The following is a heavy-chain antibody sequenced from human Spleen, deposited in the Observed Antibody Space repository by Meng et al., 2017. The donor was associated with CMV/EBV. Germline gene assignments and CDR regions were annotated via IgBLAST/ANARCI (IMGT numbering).Heavy chain of an antibody. CDR2: MNPNSGGT. V-gene: IGHV1-2*02. CDR1: GYTFTGYY. CDR3: ARDGGFDY. Sequence: ASVKVSCKASGYTFTGYYMHWVRQAPGQGLEWMGWMNPNSGGTNYAQKFQGRVTMTRDTSISTAYLDLTRLTSDDTAVYYCARDGGFDYWGQGTLVTVSS. J-gene: IGHJ4*02.